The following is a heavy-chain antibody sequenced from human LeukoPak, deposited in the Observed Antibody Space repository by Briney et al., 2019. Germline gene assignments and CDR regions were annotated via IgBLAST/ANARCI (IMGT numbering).Heavy chain of an antibody. D-gene: IGHD3-10*02. V-gene: IGHV3-48*04. Sequence: GGSLRLSCAASEFTISTYWMNWVRQAPGKGLEWVSYISSSGSTIYYADSVKGRFTISRDNAKNSLYLQMNSLRAEDTAVYYCAELGITMIGGVWGKGTTVTISS. CDR3: AELGITMIGGV. J-gene: IGHJ6*04. CDR1: EFTISTYW. CDR2: ISSSGSTI.